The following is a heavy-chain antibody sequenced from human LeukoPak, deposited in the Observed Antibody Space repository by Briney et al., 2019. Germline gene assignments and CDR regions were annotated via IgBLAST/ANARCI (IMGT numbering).Heavy chain of an antibody. V-gene: IGHV3-30*03. CDR3: ARGYSSSSGGGFDP. CDR2: ISYDGSNK. J-gene: IGHJ5*02. CDR1: GFTFSSYG. D-gene: IGHD6-6*01. Sequence: GGSLRLSCAASGFTFSSYGMHWVRQAPGKGLEWVAVISYDGSNKYYADSVKGRFTISRDNSKNTLYLQMNSLRAEDTAVYYCARGYSSSSGGGFDPWGQGTLVTVSS.